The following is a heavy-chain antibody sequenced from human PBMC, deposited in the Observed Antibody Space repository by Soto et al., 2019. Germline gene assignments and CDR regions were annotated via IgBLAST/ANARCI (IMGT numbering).Heavy chain of an antibody. CDR1: RYIFRTSW. V-gene: IGHV5-51*01. CDR2: IYPGDSDT. J-gene: IGHJ4*02. D-gene: IGHD3-10*01. CDR3: ARGLLLWFGDPYYFDY. Sequence: GESLKISCKGSRYIFRTSWIGWVRQMPGKGLEWMGIIYPGDSDTRYSPSFQGQVTISADKSISTAYLQWSSLKASDTAMYYCARGLLLWFGDPYYFDYRGQGTLVTVSS.